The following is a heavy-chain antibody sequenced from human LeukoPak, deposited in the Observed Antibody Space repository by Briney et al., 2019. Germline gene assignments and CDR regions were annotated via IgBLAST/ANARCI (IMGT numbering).Heavy chain of an antibody. V-gene: IGHV3-15*01. CDR3: TTDVIAARLERDH. J-gene: IGHJ4*02. Sequence: GGSLRLSCVASVFTFSHAWMNWVRQAPGKGLEWVGRIKSKTDGGTTDYAARVKDRFTISGDDSRHTVYLHMKSLKTDDKAVYYCTTDVIAARLERDHWGQGTLVTVSS. CDR2: IKSKTDGGTT. D-gene: IGHD6-25*01. CDR1: VFTFSHAW.